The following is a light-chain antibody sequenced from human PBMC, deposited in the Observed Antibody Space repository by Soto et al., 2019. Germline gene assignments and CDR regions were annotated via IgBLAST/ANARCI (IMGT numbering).Light chain of an antibody. J-gene: IGKJ2*01. CDR3: QQYNSYSST. Sequence: DIPMTQSPSTLSASVGDRVTIPCRASQSISSWLAWYQQKPGKAPKLLIYKASSLESGVPSRFCDSGSGTEFTLTNSRLQHHDFATYYCQQYNSYSSTFGQGTKREIK. CDR1: QSISSW. CDR2: KAS. V-gene: IGKV1-5*03.